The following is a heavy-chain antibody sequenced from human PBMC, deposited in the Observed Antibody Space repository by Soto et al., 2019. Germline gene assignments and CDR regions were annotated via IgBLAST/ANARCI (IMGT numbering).Heavy chain of an antibody. Sequence: LSLTCTVSGGSISSYYWSWIRQPPGKGLEWIGYIYYSGSTNYNPSLKSRVTLSVDTSKNQFSLKLSSVTAADTAVYYCARGIAVAGLYYYYGMDVWGQGTTVTVSS. J-gene: IGHJ6*02. CDR2: IYYSGST. V-gene: IGHV4-59*01. CDR3: ARGIAVAGLYYYYGMDV. CDR1: GGSISSYY. D-gene: IGHD6-19*01.